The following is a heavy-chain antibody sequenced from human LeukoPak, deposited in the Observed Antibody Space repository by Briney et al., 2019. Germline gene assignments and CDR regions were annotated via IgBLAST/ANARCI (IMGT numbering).Heavy chain of an antibody. J-gene: IGHJ4*02. CDR3: ARTHRPLIFGVVIRRYYFDY. CDR2: IYTSGST. CDR1: GGSISSGSYY. Sequence: SETLSLTCTVSGGSISSGSYYWSWIRQPAGKGLEWIGRIYTSGSTNYNPSLKSRVTISVDTSKNQFSLKLSSVTAADTAVYYCARTHRPLIFGVVIRRYYFDYWGQGTLVTVSS. V-gene: IGHV4-61*02. D-gene: IGHD3-3*01.